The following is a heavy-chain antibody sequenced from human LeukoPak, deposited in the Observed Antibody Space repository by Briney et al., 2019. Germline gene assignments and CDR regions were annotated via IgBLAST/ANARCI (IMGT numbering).Heavy chain of an antibody. CDR2: ISSSGGST. Sequence: PGGSLRLSCAASGFTFSSYAMSWVRQAPGKGLEWVSAISSSGGSTKYADSVKGRFTISRDNAKNSLYLQMNSLRAEDTAVYYCARDAGGPAAQPGYYYYMDVWGKGTTVTVSS. CDR3: ARDAGGPAAQPGYYYYMDV. CDR1: GFTFSSYA. J-gene: IGHJ6*03. V-gene: IGHV3-23*01. D-gene: IGHD2-2*01.